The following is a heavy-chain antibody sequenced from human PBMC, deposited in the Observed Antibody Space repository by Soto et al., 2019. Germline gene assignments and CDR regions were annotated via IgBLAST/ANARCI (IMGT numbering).Heavy chain of an antibody. J-gene: IGHJ4*02. Sequence: EVQLLESGGGLVQPGGSLRLSCAASGFTFSSYAMSWVRQAPGKGLEWVSAISGSGGSTYYADSVKGRFTISRDNSKNTLYLQMNSLRAEDTAVYYCARDRGSILRLPAAILDYWGQGTLVTVSS. D-gene: IGHD2-2*02. CDR3: ARDRGSILRLPAAILDY. CDR1: GFTFSSYA. V-gene: IGHV3-23*01. CDR2: ISGSGGST.